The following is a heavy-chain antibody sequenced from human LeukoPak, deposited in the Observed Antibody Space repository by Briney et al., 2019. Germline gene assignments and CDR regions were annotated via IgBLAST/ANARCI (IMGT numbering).Heavy chain of an antibody. D-gene: IGHD3-22*01. CDR1: GFTFSNYA. J-gene: IGHJ4*02. Sequence: GGSLRLSCAASGFTFSNYAMSWVRQAPGKGLEWVSGISGGGGTTYYADSVKGRFTTSRDNSKNTLYLQMHSLRAEDTAVYYCAKDRVYYFDSSGYSCDYWGQGSLVTVSS. V-gene: IGHV3-23*01. CDR3: AKDRVYYFDSSGYSCDY. CDR2: ISGGGGTT.